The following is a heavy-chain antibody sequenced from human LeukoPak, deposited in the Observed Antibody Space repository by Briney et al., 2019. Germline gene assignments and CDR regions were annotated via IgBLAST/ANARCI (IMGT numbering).Heavy chain of an antibody. J-gene: IGHJ4*02. D-gene: IGHD1/OR15-1a*01. CDR1: GFSFTDYP. V-gene: IGHV3-48*02. CDR3: ATDQQYAFDY. Sequence: GGSLRLSCATSGFSFTDYPMNWVRQAPGKGLEWISNIRTTAEGAKYAYYADSVKGRVTISRDDGKNTLYLHMNSLRDDDTAVYYCATDQQYAFDYWGQGILFTVSS. CDR2: IRTTAEGAKYA.